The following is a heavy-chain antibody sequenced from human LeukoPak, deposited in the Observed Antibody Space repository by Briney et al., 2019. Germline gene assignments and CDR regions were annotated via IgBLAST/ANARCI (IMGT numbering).Heavy chain of an antibody. CDR1: GFTFSSYS. J-gene: IGHJ4*02. D-gene: IGHD3-10*01. V-gene: IGHV3-21*01. CDR3: AREPLYYYGSGTLPGLFDY. CDR2: ISSRNSYI. Sequence: KAGGSLRLSCAASGFTFSSYSMNWVRQAPGKGLEWVSSISSRNSYIYYADSVKGRFTISRDNAKNSLYLQMNSLRAEDTAVYYCAREPLYYYGSGTLPGLFDYCGQGTLDTVSS.